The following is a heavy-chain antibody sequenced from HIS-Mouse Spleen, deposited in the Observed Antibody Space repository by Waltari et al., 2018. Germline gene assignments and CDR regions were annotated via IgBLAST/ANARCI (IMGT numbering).Heavy chain of an antibody. Sequence: QLQLQESGPGLVKPSETLSLTCTVSGGSISSSSYYWGWIRHAPGKGLEWIGSIYYSGSTYYNPSLKSRVTISVDTSKNQFSLKLSSVTAADTAVYYCAREIPYSSSCYDWYFDLWGRGTLVTVSS. D-gene: IGHD6-13*01. CDR1: GGSISSSSYY. V-gene: IGHV4-39*07. CDR3: AREIPYSSSCYDWYFDL. J-gene: IGHJ2*01. CDR2: IYYSGST.